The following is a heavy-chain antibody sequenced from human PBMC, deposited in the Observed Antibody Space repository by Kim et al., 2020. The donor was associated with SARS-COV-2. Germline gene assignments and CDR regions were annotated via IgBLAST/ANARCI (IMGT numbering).Heavy chain of an antibody. V-gene: IGHV3-7*01. J-gene: IGHJ4*02. CDR1: GFTFSSYW. Sequence: GGSLRLSCAASGFTFSSYWMSWVRQAPGKGLEWVANIKQDGSEKYYVDSVKGRFTISRDNAKNSLYLQMNSLRAEDTAVYYCARILYDFWSGYQNYFDYWGQGTLVTVSS. CDR2: IKQDGSEK. D-gene: IGHD3-3*01. CDR3: ARILYDFWSGYQNYFDY.